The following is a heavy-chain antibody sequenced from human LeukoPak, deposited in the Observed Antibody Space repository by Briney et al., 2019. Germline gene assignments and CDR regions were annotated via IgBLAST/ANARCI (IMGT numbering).Heavy chain of an antibody. CDR2: INPSGGST. CDR3: ARAYGEYSSTWYSAYHYAMDV. V-gene: IGHV1-46*01. J-gene: IGHJ6*02. D-gene: IGHD6-13*01. CDR1: GYTFTSYY. Sequence: ASVKVSCKASGYTFTSYYMHWVRQAPGQGLEWMGIINPSGGSTSYAQKFQGRVTMTRDTSTSTVYMELSSLRSEDTAVYYCARAYGEYSSTWYSAYHYAMDVWGQGTTVTVSS.